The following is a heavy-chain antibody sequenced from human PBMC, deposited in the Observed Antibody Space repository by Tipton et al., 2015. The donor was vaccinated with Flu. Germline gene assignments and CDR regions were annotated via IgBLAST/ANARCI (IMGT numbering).Heavy chain of an antibody. Sequence: TLSLTCSVSGDYISSRYFWGWIRQPPGKGLEWIGNVHRSGSPYYNPSLRSRVIMTVDGAKNQFSLRLTSVTATDTAVYYCVRRDYSNYVSEPKNWFDPWGPGTLVTVSS. V-gene: IGHV4-38-2*01. CDR3: VRRDYSNYVSEPKNWFDP. D-gene: IGHD4-11*01. CDR1: GDYISSRYF. CDR2: VHRSGSP. J-gene: IGHJ5*02.